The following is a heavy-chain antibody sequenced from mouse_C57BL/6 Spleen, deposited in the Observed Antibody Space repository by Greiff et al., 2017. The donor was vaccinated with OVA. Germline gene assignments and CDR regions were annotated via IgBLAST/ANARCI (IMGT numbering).Heavy chain of an antibody. CDR2: IDPSDSYT. Sequence: QVQLQQSGAELVKPGASVKLSCKASGYTFTSYWMQWVKQRPGQGLEWIGEIDPSDSYTNYNQKFKGKATLTVDTSSSTAYMQLSSLTSEDSAVYYCARPRFDYWGQGTTLTVSS. CDR1: GYTFTSYW. J-gene: IGHJ2*01. V-gene: IGHV1-50*01. CDR3: ARPRFDY.